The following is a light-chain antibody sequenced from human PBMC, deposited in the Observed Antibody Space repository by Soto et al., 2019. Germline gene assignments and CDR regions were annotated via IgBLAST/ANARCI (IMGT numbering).Light chain of an antibody. CDR1: SSDVGGYQY. CDR2: EVS. V-gene: IGLV2-14*01. J-gene: IGLJ2*01. CDR3: CSYTLRSTLV. Sequence: QSVLTQPASVSGSPGQSITISCTGTSSDVGGYQYVSWYQQYPGKAPKLVIYEVSNRPSGVSIRFSGSKSGDTASLTISGRQAEDEADYYCCSYTLRSTLVFGGGTKLTVL.